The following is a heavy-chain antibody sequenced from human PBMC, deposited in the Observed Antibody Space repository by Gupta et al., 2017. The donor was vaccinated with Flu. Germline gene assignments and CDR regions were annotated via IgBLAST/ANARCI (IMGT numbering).Heavy chain of an antibody. D-gene: IGHD3-16*01. Sequence: EVQLVESGGGLVQPGGSLRLSCAAPGFTFGGYELNWVRQAPGKGLEWLAYLNIGGDIEYYADSVRGRITTSRDNTKKELLLQINSLRVEDTAVYYCARVRGGSKTMDVWGKGTTVTVSS. J-gene: IGHJ6*03. CDR1: GFTFGGYE. V-gene: IGHV3-48*03. CDR2: LNIGGDIE. CDR3: ARVRGGSKTMDV.